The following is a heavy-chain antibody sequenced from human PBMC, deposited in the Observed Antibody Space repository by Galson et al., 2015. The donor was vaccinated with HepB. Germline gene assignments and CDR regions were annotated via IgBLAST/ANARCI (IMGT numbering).Heavy chain of an antibody. CDR2: IRAGGNRT. Sequence: SLRLSCAASGFSFSSYAMSWVRQAPGKGLEWVSGIRAGGNRTYYPDSLKGRFTISGDNSENTLYLQMNSLRAEDTAVYYCAKGGSSASPIDCWGQGTLVTVSS. CDR3: AKGGSSASPIDC. J-gene: IGHJ4*02. CDR1: GFSFSSYA. D-gene: IGHD6-6*01. V-gene: IGHV3-23*01.